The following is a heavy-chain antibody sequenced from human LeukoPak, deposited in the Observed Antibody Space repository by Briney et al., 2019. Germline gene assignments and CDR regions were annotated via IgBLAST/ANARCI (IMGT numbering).Heavy chain of an antibody. CDR2: ISGSGGST. Sequence: GGSLRLSCAASGFTFSSYAMSWVRQAPGKGLEWVSAISGSGGSTYYADSVKGRCTISRDNSKNTLYLQMSSLRAEDTAVYYCARRSGIAVAGAFDYWGQGTLVTVSS. CDR1: GFTFSSYA. CDR3: ARRSGIAVAGAFDY. J-gene: IGHJ4*02. D-gene: IGHD6-19*01. V-gene: IGHV3-23*01.